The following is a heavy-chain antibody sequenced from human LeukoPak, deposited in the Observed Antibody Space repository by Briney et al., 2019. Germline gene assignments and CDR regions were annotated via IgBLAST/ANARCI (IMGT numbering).Heavy chain of an antibody. CDR3: ARDYGSGSYYKPLGY. CDR2: INPHSGAT. D-gene: IGHD3-10*01. CDR1: GHTFSAYY. J-gene: IGHJ4*02. V-gene: IGHV1-18*04. Sequence: ASVKVSCKSSGHTFSAYYMHWVRQAPGQGLEWMGWINPHSGATHSAQKLQGRVTMTTDTSTSTAYMELRSLRSDDTAVYYCARDYGSGSYYKPLGYWGQGTLVTVSS.